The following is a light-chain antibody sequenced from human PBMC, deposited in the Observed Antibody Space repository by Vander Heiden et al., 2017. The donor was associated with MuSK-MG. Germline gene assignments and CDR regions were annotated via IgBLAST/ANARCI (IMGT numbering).Light chain of an antibody. Sequence: DIQMTQSPSSLSASVGDRVTITCRASQSVSSYLNWYQQKPGKAPKVLIYTASSLQRGVPSRFSASGSGTDFTLTISMLQPEDFATYYCQQSATTAITFGGGTKVEI. CDR3: QQSATTAIT. J-gene: IGKJ4*01. CDR1: QSVSSY. V-gene: IGKV1-39*01. CDR2: TAS.